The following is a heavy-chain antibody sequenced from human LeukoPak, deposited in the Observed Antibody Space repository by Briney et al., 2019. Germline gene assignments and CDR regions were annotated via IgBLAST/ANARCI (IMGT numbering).Heavy chain of an antibody. CDR3: ARSDSGKYRHGD. CDR1: GYTFTDYY. V-gene: IGHV1-2*02. CDR2: INPDSGGT. J-gene: IGHJ4*02. Sequence: ASVKVSCKTSGYTFTDYYIHWVRQAPGQGLEWMGWINPDSGGTNYAQKFQGRVTATSDTSIRTVYMDMSSLRSDDTAVYYCARSDSGKYRHGDWGQGTPVTVSS. D-gene: IGHD1-26*01.